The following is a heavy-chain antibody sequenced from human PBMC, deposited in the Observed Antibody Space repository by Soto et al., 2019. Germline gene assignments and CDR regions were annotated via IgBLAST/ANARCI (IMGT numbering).Heavy chain of an antibody. V-gene: IGHV1-18*01. Sequence: GASVKVSCKASGGTFSSYAISWVRQAPGQGLEWMGGIIPIFGNTNYAQKLQGRVTMTTDTSTSTAYMELRSLRSDDTAVYYCARDGAAPGYYYYYGMDVWGQGTTVTVSS. CDR2: IIPIFGNT. J-gene: IGHJ6*02. D-gene: IGHD6-13*01. CDR3: ARDGAAPGYYYYYGMDV. CDR1: GGTFSSYA.